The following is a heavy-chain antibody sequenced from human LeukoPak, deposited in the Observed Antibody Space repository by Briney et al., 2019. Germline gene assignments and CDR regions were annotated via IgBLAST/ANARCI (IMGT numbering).Heavy chain of an antibody. CDR2: MRSDGSDE. CDR3: AKDLGLQVGASPFDY. Sequence: PGGSLRLSCAASGLTLRSYAMHWVRQASGKGLEWVAFMRSDGSDEHYADSVKGRFTISRDNSHNTLYLQLNSLHSEDTAVYYCAKDLGLQVGASPFDYWGQGTLVTVSS. V-gene: IGHV3-30*02. CDR1: GLTLRSYA. J-gene: IGHJ4*02. D-gene: IGHD1-26*01.